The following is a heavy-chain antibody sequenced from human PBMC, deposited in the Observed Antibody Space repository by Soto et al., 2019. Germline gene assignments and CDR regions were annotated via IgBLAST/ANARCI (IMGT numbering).Heavy chain of an antibody. D-gene: IGHD3-3*01. J-gene: IGHJ5*02. CDR1: GFTVSSNY. Sequence: EVQLVESGGGLVQPGGSLRLSCAASGFTVSSNYMSWVRQAPGKGLEWVSVIYSGGSTYYADSVKARFTISRDNSKNTLYLQMNSLRAEDTAVYYCARDRPIFGVVDSRFDPWGQGTLVTVSS. CDR3: ARDRPIFGVVDSRFDP. V-gene: IGHV3-66*01. CDR2: IYSGGST.